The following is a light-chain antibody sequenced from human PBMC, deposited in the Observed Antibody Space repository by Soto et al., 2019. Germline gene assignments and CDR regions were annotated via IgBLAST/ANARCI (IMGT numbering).Light chain of an antibody. CDR1: TSDITTFNY. Sequence: QSALTQPASVSGSPGQSITISCTGTTSDITTFNYVSWYQQHPGKAPKLLTYEVSNRPSGVSNRFSGSKSGNTASLTISGLQAEDEADYYCSSYTSSVTLVFGGGTKVTVL. CDR2: EVS. CDR3: SSYTSSVTLV. J-gene: IGLJ3*02. V-gene: IGLV2-14*03.